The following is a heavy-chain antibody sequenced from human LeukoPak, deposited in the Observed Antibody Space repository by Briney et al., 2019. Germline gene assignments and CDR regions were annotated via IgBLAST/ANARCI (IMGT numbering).Heavy chain of an antibody. CDR3: ARGVVGAQGASYYFDY. V-gene: IGHV4-59*01. Sequence: SGTLSLTCTVSGGSISSYYWSWIRQPPGKGLEWIGYIYYSGSTNYNPSLKSRVTISVDTSKNQFSLKLSSVTAADTAVYYCARGVVGAQGASYYFDYWGQGTLVTVSS. D-gene: IGHD1-26*01. CDR1: GGSISSYY. CDR2: IYYSGST. J-gene: IGHJ4*02.